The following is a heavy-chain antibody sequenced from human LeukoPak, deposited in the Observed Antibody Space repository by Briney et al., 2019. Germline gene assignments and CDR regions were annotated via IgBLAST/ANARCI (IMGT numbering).Heavy chain of an antibody. CDR1: GFTFSSYS. Sequence: GGSLRLSCAASGFTFSSYSVNWVRQAPGKGLEWVSYISSSSSTIYYADSVKGRFTISRDNAKNSLYLQMNSLRDEDTAVYYCARTLDYYDSSGYYDYWGQGTLVTVSS. CDR2: ISSSSSTI. CDR3: ARTLDYYDSSGYYDY. D-gene: IGHD3-22*01. J-gene: IGHJ4*02. V-gene: IGHV3-48*02.